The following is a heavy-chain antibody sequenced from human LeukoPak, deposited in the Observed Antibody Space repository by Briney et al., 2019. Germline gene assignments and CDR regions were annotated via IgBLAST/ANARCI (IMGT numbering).Heavy chain of an antibody. J-gene: IGHJ6*03. CDR1: GFTFSTYW. D-gene: IGHD3-10*01. CDR2: INSDGSGT. Sequence: PGGSLRFSCAASGFTFSTYWMHWVRQAPGKGLMWVSRINSDGSGTSYADSVKGRFTMSRDNAKNTLYLQMNSLRAEDPAVYYCARGGRATMVWGVIRDPYYYMDVWGKGTTVTVSS. CDR3: ARGGRATMVWGVIRDPYYYMDV. V-gene: IGHV3-74*01.